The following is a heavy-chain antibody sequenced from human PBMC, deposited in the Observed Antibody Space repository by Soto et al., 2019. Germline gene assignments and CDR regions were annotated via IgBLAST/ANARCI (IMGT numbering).Heavy chain of an antibody. D-gene: IGHD3-10*01. CDR1: GGATTGDY. CDR3: VRDLNGSGDY. V-gene: IGHV4-59*01. Sequence: PSETLSLTCTVSGGATTGDYWGWIRQPPGKGLAWLGYIFHSLGAKYNPSLGSRGTISLDTSKNQLSLSLRSVTAADTAIYFCVRDLNGSGDYWGQGTLVTVSS. CDR2: IFHSLGA. J-gene: IGHJ4*02.